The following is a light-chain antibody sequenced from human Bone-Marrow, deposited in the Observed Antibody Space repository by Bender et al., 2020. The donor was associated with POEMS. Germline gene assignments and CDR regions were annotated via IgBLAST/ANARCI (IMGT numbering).Light chain of an antibody. Sequence: QSALTQPASVSGSPGQSTTISCTGTSDDIGGYDSVSWYQQHPGKAPKLLIYEVNTRPSGISDRFSGSKSGNAASLTISGLQAEDEADYYCSSYSGSSTYVFGPGTRVTV. CDR1: SDDIGGYDS. J-gene: IGLJ1*01. CDR3: SSYSGSSTYV. V-gene: IGLV2-14*01. CDR2: EVN.